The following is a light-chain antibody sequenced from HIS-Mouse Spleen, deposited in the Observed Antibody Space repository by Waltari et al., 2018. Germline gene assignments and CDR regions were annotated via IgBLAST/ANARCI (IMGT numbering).Light chain of an antibody. V-gene: IGLV2-14*01. CDR2: EVS. CDR3: SSYTSSSILYV. Sequence: QSALTQPASVSGSPGQSITISCTGTSSDVGGYNYVSWYQQHPGKAPKRMIYEVSNRPSGVANRFSGSKSGNTASLTISGLQAEDEADYYCSSYTSSSILYVFGTGTKVTVL. CDR1: SSDVGGYNY. J-gene: IGLJ1*01.